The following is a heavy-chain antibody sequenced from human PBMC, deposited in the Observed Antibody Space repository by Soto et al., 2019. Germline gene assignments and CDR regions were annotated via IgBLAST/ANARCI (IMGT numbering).Heavy chain of an antibody. J-gene: IGHJ4*02. CDR3: AKRAGAMVYVRYFDY. CDR2: NSGSGGST. Sequence: EVQLLESGGGLVQPGGSLRLSCAASGFTFSSYAMRWVRQAPGKGLEWVSANSGSGGSTYYADSVKGRFTISRDNSKNTLYLQMNSLRAEDTAVYYCAKRAGAMVYVRYFDYWGQGTLVTVSS. V-gene: IGHV3-23*01. D-gene: IGHD5-18*01. CDR1: GFTFSSYA.